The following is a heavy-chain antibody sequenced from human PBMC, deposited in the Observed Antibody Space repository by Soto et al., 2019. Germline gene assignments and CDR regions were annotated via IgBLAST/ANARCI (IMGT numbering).Heavy chain of an antibody. CDR3: ARVPGP. CDR1: GGSISSGGYS. Sequence: QLQLRESGSGLVKPSQTLSLTCAVSGGSISSGGYSWSWIRQPPGKRLEWIGYIYHSGSTYYNLSLKSRVAISVDRSKTLFSLKLSSVTAADTAVYYCARVPGPWGQGTLFTVSS. CDR2: IYHSGST. V-gene: IGHV4-30-2*01. J-gene: IGHJ5*02.